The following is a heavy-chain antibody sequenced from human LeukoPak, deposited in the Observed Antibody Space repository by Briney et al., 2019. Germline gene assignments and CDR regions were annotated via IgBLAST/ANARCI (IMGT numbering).Heavy chain of an antibody. V-gene: IGHV1-46*01. J-gene: IGHJ4*02. CDR2: SKPSSGST. CDR1: GYTFTSYY. D-gene: IGHD6-19*01. Sequence: ASVKVSCKASGYTFTSYYIHWVRQAPGQGLEWMGISKPSSGSTTYAQKFQGRVTMTRNMSTSTVYMELSSLRSEDTAVYFCARSRTVAGTWGGYFDYWGQGTLVTVSS. CDR3: ARSRTVAGTWGGYFDY.